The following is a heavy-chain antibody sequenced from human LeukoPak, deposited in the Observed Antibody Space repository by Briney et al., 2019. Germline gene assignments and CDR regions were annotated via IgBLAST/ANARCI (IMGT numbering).Heavy chain of an antibody. CDR3: ARGGWLVLRYFDY. D-gene: IGHD3-9*01. V-gene: IGHV1-8*02. CDR1: GHTFTGYY. Sequence: ASVKVSCKASGHTFTGYYMHWVRQAPGQGLEWMGWMNPNSGDTGYAQKFQGRVTMTRNTSISTAYMELSSLRSEDTAVYYCARGGWLVLRYFDYWGQGTLVTVSS. J-gene: IGHJ4*02. CDR2: MNPNSGDT.